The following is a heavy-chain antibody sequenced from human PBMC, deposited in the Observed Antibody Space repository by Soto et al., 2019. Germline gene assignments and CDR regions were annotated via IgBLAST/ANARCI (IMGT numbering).Heavy chain of an antibody. CDR2: INHSGST. J-gene: IGHJ5*02. D-gene: IGHD6-13*01. CDR3: AVGVAAAGHNWFDP. Sequence: SETLSLTCAVYGGSFSGYYWSWIRQPPGKGLEWIGEINHSGSTNYNPSLKSRVTISVDTSKNQFSLKLSSVTAADTAVYYCAVGVAAAGHNWFDPWGQGTLVTVSS. CDR1: GGSFSGYY. V-gene: IGHV4-34*01.